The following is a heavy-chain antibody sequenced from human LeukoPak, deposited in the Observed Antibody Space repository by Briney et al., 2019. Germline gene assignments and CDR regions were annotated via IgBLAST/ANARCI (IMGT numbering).Heavy chain of an antibody. J-gene: IGHJ6*02. CDR2: IWYDGSNK. CDR3: ARDRDTAMVVYGMDV. Sequence: GGSLRLSCAASGFTFSSYGMHWVRQAPGKGLEWVAVIWYDGSNKYYADSVKGRFTISRDNSKNTLYLQMNSLRAEDTAVYYRARDRDTAMVVYGMDVWGQGTTVTVSS. V-gene: IGHV3-33*01. D-gene: IGHD5-18*01. CDR1: GFTFSSYG.